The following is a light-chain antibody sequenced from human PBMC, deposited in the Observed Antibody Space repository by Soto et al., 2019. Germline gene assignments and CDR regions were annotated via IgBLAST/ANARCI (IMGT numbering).Light chain of an antibody. J-gene: IGLJ3*02. CDR2: DVN. Sequence: QSALTQPPSASGSPGQSVTISCTGTSSDVGGYNYVSWYQQHPGKAPKLMIYDVNKRPSGVPDRFAGSKSGNTASLTVSGLQAEDEGDYYCSSHAGRNTWVFGGGTKLTVL. CDR3: SSHAGRNTWV. CDR1: SSDVGGYNY. V-gene: IGLV2-8*01.